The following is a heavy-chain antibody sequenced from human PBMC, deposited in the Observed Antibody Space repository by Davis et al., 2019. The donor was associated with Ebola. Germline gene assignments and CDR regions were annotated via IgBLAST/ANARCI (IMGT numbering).Heavy chain of an antibody. CDR1: GGSISSGDYY. Sequence: SETLSLTCTVSGGSISSGDYYWSWIRQPPGKGLEWIGYIYYSGSTYYNPSLKSRVTISVDTSKNQFSLKLSSVTAADTAVYYCARDRGYGYCSSTSCPTPVGWFDPWGQGTLVTVSS. J-gene: IGHJ5*02. D-gene: IGHD2-2*01. CDR2: IYYSGST. V-gene: IGHV4-30-4*01. CDR3: ARDRGYGYCSSTSCPTPVGWFDP.